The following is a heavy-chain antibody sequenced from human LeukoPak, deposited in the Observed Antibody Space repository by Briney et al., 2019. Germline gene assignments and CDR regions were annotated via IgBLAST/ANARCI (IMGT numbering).Heavy chain of an antibody. V-gene: IGHV3-53*01. CDR2: IYSGGST. J-gene: IGHJ4*02. D-gene: IGHD3-3*01. CDR1: GFTVSSNH. Sequence: GGSLRLSCAASGFTVSSNHMSWVRQAPGKGLEWVSVIYSGGSTYYADSVKGRFTISRDNSKNTLYLQMNSLRAEDTAVYYCASFFWSGYYFDYWGQGTLVTVSS. CDR3: ASFFWSGYYFDY.